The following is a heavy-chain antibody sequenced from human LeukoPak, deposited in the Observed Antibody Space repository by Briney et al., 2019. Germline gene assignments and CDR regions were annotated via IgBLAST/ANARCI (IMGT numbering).Heavy chain of an antibody. J-gene: IGHJ4*02. CDR1: GGSISSSSYY. CDR2: IYYSGST. CDR3: ARHPRIAVARIHFDY. D-gene: IGHD6-19*01. V-gene: IGHV4-39*01. Sequence: SETLSLTCTVSGGSISSSSYYWGWIRQPPGKGLEWIGSIYYSGSTYYNPSLKSRVTISVDTSKNQFSLKLSSVTAADTAVYYCARHPRIAVARIHFDYWGQGTLVTVSS.